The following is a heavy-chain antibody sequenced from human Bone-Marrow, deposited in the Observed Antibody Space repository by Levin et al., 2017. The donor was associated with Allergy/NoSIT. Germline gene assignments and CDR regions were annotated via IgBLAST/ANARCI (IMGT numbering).Heavy chain of an antibody. Sequence: GESLKISCKGSGYNFSNYWIAWVRQKPGKGLEWMGIIYPDDSDTRHSTSFEGQVTISADKSTSTAYLQWSSLEASDTAMYYCARSFPESQYYHGVDVWGQGTTVIASS. CDR1: GYNFSNYW. CDR2: IYPDDSDT. CDR3: ARSFPESQYYHGVDV. V-gene: IGHV5-51*01. J-gene: IGHJ6*02. D-gene: IGHD1-14*01.